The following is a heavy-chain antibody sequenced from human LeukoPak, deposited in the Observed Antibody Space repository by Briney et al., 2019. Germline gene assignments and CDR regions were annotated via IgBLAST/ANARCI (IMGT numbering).Heavy chain of an antibody. CDR2: IYYSGST. CDR3: ATMNPYGDYVDY. J-gene: IGHJ4*02. Sequence: SETPSLTCTVSGGSISSYYWSWIRQPPGKGLEWIGYIYYSGSTNYNPSLKSRVTISVDTSKNQFSLKLSSVTAADTAVYYCATMNPYGDYVDYWGQGTLVTVSS. V-gene: IGHV4-59*01. D-gene: IGHD4-17*01. CDR1: GGSISSYY.